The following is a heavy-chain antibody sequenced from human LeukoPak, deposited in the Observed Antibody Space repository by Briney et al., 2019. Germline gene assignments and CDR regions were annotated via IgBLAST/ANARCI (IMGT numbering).Heavy chain of an antibody. Sequence: SETLSLTCSVSGGSISSTNYYWGWVRQPPGKGLEWIANIYYSGSTYYSPSLKSRVTISVDTSKNQFSLKLSSVTAADTAIYYCARLGYCSDTSCHRWFDPWGQGILVTVSS. V-gene: IGHV4-39*01. D-gene: IGHD2-2*02. J-gene: IGHJ5*02. CDR1: GGSISSTNYY. CDR3: ARLGYCSDTSCHRWFDP. CDR2: IYYSGST.